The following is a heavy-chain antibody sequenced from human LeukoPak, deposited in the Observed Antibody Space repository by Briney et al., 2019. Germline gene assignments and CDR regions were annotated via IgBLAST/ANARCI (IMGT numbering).Heavy chain of an antibody. V-gene: IGHV3-23*01. D-gene: IGHD1-26*01. J-gene: IGHJ4*02. CDR1: GFSFNIYA. Sequence: GGSLRLSCAASGFSFNIYAMNWVRQAPGKGLEWVSTISGNDGSTYYADSVKGRFTISRDNFKNTLFLHMNNLRAEDTAVYYCAKDPIKWELPGGFDYWGQGTLVTVSS. CDR2: ISGNDGST. CDR3: AKDPIKWELPGGFDY.